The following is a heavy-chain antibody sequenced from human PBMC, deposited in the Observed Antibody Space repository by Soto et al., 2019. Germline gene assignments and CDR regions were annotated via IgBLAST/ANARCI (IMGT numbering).Heavy chain of an antibody. Sequence: ASVKVSCKASGFTFTSSAMQWVRQARGQRLEWIGWIVVGSGNTNYAQKFQERVTITRDMSTSTAYMELSSLRSEDTAVYYCAADFFYDILTGRDYYYYGMDVWGQGTTVTVSS. CDR1: GFTFTSSA. D-gene: IGHD3-9*01. CDR3: AADFFYDILTGRDYYYYGMDV. J-gene: IGHJ6*02. CDR2: IVVGSGNT. V-gene: IGHV1-58*02.